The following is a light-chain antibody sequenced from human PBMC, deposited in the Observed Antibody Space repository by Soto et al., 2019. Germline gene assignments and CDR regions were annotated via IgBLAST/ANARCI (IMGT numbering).Light chain of an antibody. V-gene: IGKV3-20*01. CDR3: QQYVTSPWA. J-gene: IGKJ1*01. CDR1: QSVSSGD. Sequence: VLTQSPGTLSLSPGERATLFCRAGQSVSSGDLAWYQQKPGQAPRLLIYGASNRATGIPDRFSGSGSGTDFTLTISRLEPEDFAVYYCQQYVTSPWAFGQGTKVAIE. CDR2: GAS.